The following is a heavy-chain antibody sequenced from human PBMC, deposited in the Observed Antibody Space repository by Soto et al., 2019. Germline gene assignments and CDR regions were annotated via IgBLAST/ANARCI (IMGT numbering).Heavy chain of an antibody. J-gene: IGHJ3*02. CDR3: ARVERGTATTVVDAFDI. CDR1: GGFVSSGSYY. D-gene: IGHD1-1*01. V-gene: IGHV4-34*01. CDR2: MRHSGGT. Sequence: QVQLQQWGAGLLKPSETLSLTCAVYGGFVSSGSYYWSWIRQPPGKGLEWIGEMRHSGGTHFNPSLKSRVTISVDTSKNQCSLTMSSVTAADTALYYCARVERGTATTVVDAFDIWGPGTMVTVSS.